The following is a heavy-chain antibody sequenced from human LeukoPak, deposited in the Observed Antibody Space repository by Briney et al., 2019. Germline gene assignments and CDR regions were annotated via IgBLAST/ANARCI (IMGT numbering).Heavy chain of an antibody. CDR3: ARGGRAVAGRNWFDP. Sequence: GRSLRLSCAASGFTFSSYAMHWVRQAPGKGLEWVAVISYDGSNKYYADSVKGRFTISRDNSKNTLYLQMNSLRAEDTAVYYCARGGRAVAGRNWFDPWGQGTLVTVSS. J-gene: IGHJ5*02. V-gene: IGHV3-30-3*01. CDR2: ISYDGSNK. D-gene: IGHD6-19*01. CDR1: GFTFSSYA.